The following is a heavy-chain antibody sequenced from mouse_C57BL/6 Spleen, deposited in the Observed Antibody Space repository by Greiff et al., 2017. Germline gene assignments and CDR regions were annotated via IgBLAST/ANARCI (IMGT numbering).Heavy chain of an antibody. CDR2: ISSGGSYT. V-gene: IGHV5-6*02. CDR1: GFTFSSYG. D-gene: IGHD1-1*01. Sequence: EVKLVESGGDLVKPGGSLKLSCAASGFTFSSYGMSWVRQTPDKRLEWVATISSGGSYTDYPDSVKGRFTISRDNAKNPLYLQMSSLKSEDTAMYYCERQGYGSSFYFDYWGQGTTLTVSS. CDR3: ERQGYGSSFYFDY. J-gene: IGHJ2*01.